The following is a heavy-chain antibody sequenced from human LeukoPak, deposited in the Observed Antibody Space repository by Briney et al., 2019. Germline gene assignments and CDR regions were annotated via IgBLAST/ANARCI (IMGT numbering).Heavy chain of an antibody. V-gene: IGHV4-39*01. J-gene: IGHJ4*02. CDR1: GGSISSSSYY. CDR3: WRPHCSNSVCSSSRVDF. Sequence: SETLSLTCTVSGGSISSSSYYWGWIRQPPGKGLEWIGSIYYSGSTYYNPSLKSRVTISVDTSKNQFSLRLKSVTAADTAVYYCWRPHCSNSVCSSSRVDFWGQGTLVTVSS. CDR2: IYYSGST. D-gene: IGHD2-8*01.